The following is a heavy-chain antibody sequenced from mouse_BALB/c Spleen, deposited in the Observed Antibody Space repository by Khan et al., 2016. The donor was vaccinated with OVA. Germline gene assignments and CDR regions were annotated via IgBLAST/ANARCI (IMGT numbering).Heavy chain of an antibody. J-gene: IGHJ2*01. CDR2: IAPANGNT. CDR3: ARDFVR. CDR1: GFTIKDTY. Sequence: VQLKESGAELVKPGASVKLSCTASGFTIKDTYMHWVNQRPEQGLEWIGRIAPANGNTNYDPTFQGQATITADTSSNTTYLQLSSLTSEDTAAYYCARDFVRWGQGTTLTVSS. V-gene: IGHV14-3*02.